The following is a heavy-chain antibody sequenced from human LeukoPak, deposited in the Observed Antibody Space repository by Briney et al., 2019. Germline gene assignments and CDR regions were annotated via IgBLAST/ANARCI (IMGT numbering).Heavy chain of an antibody. D-gene: IGHD3-10*01. CDR2: IYYTGTA. CDR3: ARDAGNWFDP. J-gene: IGHJ5*02. CDR1: GGSISSSSYY. V-gene: IGHV4-39*07. Sequence: SETLSLTCSVSGGSISSSSYYWVWIRQPPGKGLEWIGSIYYTGTAYYSPPLKSRVTMSIDTSEKQFSLKLSSVTAADTAVYYCARDAGNWFDPWGQGTLATVSS.